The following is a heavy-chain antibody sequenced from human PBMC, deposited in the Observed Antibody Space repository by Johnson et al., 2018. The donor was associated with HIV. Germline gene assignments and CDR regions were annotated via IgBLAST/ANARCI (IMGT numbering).Heavy chain of an antibody. V-gene: IGHV3-66*01. CDR2: IYSGGST. Sequence: VQLVESGGGVVRPGGSLRLSCAGSGFIFDDYDMSWVRQAPGKGLEWVSVIYSGGSTYYADSVKGRFTISRDNSKNTLYLQMNSLRAEDTAVYYCARALQKTRGAFDIWGQGTMVTVSS. CDR3: ARALQKTRGAFDI. J-gene: IGHJ3*02. D-gene: IGHD4-23*01. CDR1: GFIFDDYD.